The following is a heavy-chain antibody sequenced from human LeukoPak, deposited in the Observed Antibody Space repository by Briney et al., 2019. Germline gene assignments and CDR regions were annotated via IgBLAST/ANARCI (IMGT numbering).Heavy chain of an antibody. CDR1: GFTFNSYW. CDR2: LSPDGTDT. D-gene: IGHD3-9*01. CDR3: ASVRLGH. V-gene: IGHV3-74*01. J-gene: IGHJ4*02. Sequence: HTGGSLRLSCAASGFTFNSYWMSWVRQAPGKGLVWVSRLSPDGTDTYYEDSVKGRFTISRDNARNTVYLQMNSLRAEDTALYYCASVRLGHWGEGTLVSVSS.